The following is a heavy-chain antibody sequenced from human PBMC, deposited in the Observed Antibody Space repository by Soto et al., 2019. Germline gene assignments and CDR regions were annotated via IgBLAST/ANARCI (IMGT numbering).Heavy chain of an antibody. D-gene: IGHD3-22*01. J-gene: IGHJ4*02. CDR2: ISDSGGSP. Sequence: EVQLLESGGALVQPGGSLRLSCAASGFTFSDYAMSWVRQAPGKGLDWVSGISDSGGSPYYADSVKGRFTISRDNSKNTLFLQMNSLRAEDTATYYCAKGCSGYYPRFFDKWGQGTLVNVSS. CDR1: GFTFSDYA. CDR3: AKGCSGYYPRFFDK. V-gene: IGHV3-23*01.